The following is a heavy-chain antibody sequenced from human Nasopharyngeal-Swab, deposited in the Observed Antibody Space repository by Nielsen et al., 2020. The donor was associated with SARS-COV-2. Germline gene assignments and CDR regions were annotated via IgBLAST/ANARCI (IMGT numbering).Heavy chain of an antibody. Sequence: WVRQAPGQGLEWMGGIIPIFGTANYAQKFQGRVTITADESTSTAYMELSSLRSEDTAVYYCARGFWGRTTGTTWYDAFDIWGQGTMVTVSS. CDR2: IIPIFGTA. D-gene: IGHD1-1*01. CDR3: ARGFWGRTTGTTWYDAFDI. J-gene: IGHJ3*02. V-gene: IGHV1-69*01.